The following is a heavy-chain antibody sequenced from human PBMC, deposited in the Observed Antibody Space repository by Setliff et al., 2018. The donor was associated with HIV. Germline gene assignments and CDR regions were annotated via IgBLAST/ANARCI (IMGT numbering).Heavy chain of an antibody. CDR3: ARHSDFWSEDAFDI. CDR2: INHGGSA. V-gene: IGHV4-34*01. D-gene: IGHD3-3*01. Sequence: KTSETLSLTCAVYNGSFSAYYWAWIRQPPGKGLEWIGEINHGGSATYNPSLKSRVTILVDPSNNQFSLRLSSVTAADTAVYYCARHSDFWSEDAFDIWAQGTVVTVSS. J-gene: IGHJ3*02. CDR1: NGSFSAYY.